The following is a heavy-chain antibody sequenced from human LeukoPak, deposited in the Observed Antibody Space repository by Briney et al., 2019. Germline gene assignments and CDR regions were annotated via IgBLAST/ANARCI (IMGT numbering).Heavy chain of an antibody. CDR1: GGSISSYY. J-gene: IGHJ3*02. Sequence: SETLSLTCTVSGGSISSYYWSWIRQPAGKGLEWIGRIYSSGSTNYNPSLKSRVTMSVDTSKKQFSLKLSSVTAADTAVYYCARGQQQLEGDAFDIWGQGTMVTVSS. D-gene: IGHD6-13*01. CDR3: ARGQQQLEGDAFDI. CDR2: IYSSGST. V-gene: IGHV4-4*07.